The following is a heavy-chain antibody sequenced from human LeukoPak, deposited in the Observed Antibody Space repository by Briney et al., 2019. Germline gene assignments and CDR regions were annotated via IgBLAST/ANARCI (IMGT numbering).Heavy chain of an antibody. Sequence: PSETLSLTCAVYDGSFSGYYWSWIRQPPGKGLEWIGEINHSGSTNYNPSLQSRVTISVDTSKNQFSLKLSSVTAADTAVYYCARGRGYSGYDFNSSGYYHFDYWGQGTLVTVSS. CDR3: ARGRGYSGYDFNSSGYYHFDY. CDR2: INHSGST. V-gene: IGHV4-34*01. J-gene: IGHJ4*02. CDR1: DGSFSGYY. D-gene: IGHD5-12*01.